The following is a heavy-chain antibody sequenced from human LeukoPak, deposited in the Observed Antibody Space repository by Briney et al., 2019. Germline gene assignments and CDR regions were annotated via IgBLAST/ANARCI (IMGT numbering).Heavy chain of an antibody. V-gene: IGHV4-38-2*02. Sequence: SETLSLTCTVSGYSISSGYYWGWIRQPPGKGLEWIGSIYHSGSTYYNPSLKNRVTISVDTSKNQFSLKLSSVTAADTAVYYCARVHSSSWYYFDYWGQGTLVTVSS. J-gene: IGHJ4*02. CDR2: IYHSGST. CDR1: GYSISSGYY. D-gene: IGHD6-13*01. CDR3: ARVHSSSWYYFDY.